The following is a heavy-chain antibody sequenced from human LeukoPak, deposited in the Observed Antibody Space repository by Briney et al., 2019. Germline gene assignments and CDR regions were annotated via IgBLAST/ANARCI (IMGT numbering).Heavy chain of an antibody. J-gene: IGHJ6*02. V-gene: IGHV3-48*02. D-gene: IGHD3-10*01. CDR1: VFSFSSYS. CDR3: ARGGFDGLDV. Sequence: GGSMILSCAASVFSFSSYSLNWVRQAPWKGLEWVSYISSGGSTIYYADSVKGRFTISRDNAKNSLYLQMNSLRDEDTAVYYCARGGFDGLDVWGQGTTVTVSS. CDR2: ISSGGSTI.